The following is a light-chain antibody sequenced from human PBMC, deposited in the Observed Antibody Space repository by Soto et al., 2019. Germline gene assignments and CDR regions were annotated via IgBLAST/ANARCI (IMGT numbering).Light chain of an antibody. V-gene: IGKV1-5*01. CDR2: DAS. CDR1: QSISSW. Sequence: DIQMTQSPSTLSASVGDRVTITCRASQSISSWLAWYQQKPGKAPKLLIYDASSLESGVPSRFSGSGSGSELNFTITGLQPDDFETYYCQQYDSYSRTFGQGTKVDIK. J-gene: IGKJ1*01. CDR3: QQYDSYSRT.